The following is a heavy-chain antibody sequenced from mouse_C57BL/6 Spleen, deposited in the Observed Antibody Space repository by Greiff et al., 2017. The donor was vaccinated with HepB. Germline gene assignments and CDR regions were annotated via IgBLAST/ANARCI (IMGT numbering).Heavy chain of an antibody. CDR3: ARGGYGSTFDV. Sequence: QVQLKESGPELVKPGASVKLSCKASGYTFTSYDINWVKQRPGQGLEWIGWIYPRDGSTKYNEKFKGKATLTVDTSSSTAYMELHSLTSEDSAVYFCARGGYGSTFDVWGTGTTVTASS. V-gene: IGHV1-85*01. CDR1: GYTFTSYD. CDR2: IYPRDGST. J-gene: IGHJ1*03. D-gene: IGHD1-1*01.